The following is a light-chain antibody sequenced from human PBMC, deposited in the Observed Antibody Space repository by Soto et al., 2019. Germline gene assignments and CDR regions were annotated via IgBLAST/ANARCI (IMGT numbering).Light chain of an antibody. CDR1: SSDVGGYSY. J-gene: IGLJ2*01. CDR2: DVS. V-gene: IGLV2-11*01. CDR3: SSYAGFYTLL. Sequence: QSALTQPRSVSGSPGHSVTISCTGTSSDVGGYSYVSWYQQHPGKAPKLMISDVSKRPSGVPDRFSGSKSGNTASLTISGLQAEDESEYYCSSYAGFYTLLFGGGTKLTVL.